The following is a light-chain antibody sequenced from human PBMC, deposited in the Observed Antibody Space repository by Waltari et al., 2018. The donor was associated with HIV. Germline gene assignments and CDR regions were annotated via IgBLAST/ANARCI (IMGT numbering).Light chain of an antibody. J-gene: IGLJ3*02. V-gene: IGLV3-19*01. CDR2: SQN. Sequence: SSELTQDPAVSVALGQTVRITCQGDSLRNYYATWYQQKPGQAPIRVIYSQNDRPSVIPDLFSGASSGDTASLTITGAHAEDEADYYCNSRDTSGNHWLFGGGTKLTVL. CDR1: SLRNYY. CDR3: NSRDTSGNHWL.